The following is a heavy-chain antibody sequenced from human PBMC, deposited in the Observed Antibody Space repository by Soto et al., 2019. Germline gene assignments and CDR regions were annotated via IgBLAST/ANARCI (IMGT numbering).Heavy chain of an antibody. Sequence: PVGSLRLSCAASGFSFDDYAMHWVRQAPGKGLEWVSGISWNTGSIGYADSVKGRFTISRDNMKNSLYLQMDSLRVEDTALYYCAKGSGTLRDHFDYWGQGTLVTVSS. CDR3: AKGSGTLRDHFDY. J-gene: IGHJ4*02. D-gene: IGHD1-26*01. V-gene: IGHV3-9*01. CDR1: GFSFDDYA. CDR2: ISWNTGSI.